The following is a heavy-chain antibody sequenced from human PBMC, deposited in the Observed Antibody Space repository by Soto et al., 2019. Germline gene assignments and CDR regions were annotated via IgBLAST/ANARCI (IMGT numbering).Heavy chain of an antibody. V-gene: IGHV1-8*01. CDR1: GYTFTEYD. D-gene: IGHD6-19*01. Sequence: QVLLVQSGAEVKKPGASVKVSCKASGYTFTEYDIHWVRQATGQGLEWMGWRNSKYENTGSAANFQGRVTMTSNASIRTAYMELSSLRSEDTAIYYCARVTGWYGVDAFDIWGQGTMVSVSS. CDR3: ARVTGWYGVDAFDI. CDR2: RNSKYENT. J-gene: IGHJ3*02.